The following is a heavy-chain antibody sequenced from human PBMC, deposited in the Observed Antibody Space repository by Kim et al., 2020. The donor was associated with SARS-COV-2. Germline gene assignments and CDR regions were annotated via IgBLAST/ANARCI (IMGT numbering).Heavy chain of an antibody. V-gene: IGHV4-59*01. Sequence: TTHTPTLISRVPISVDTSTDQFSLKLSSVTAADTAVYYCARTNQELRFDYWGQGTLVTVSS. J-gene: IGHJ4*02. CDR3: ARTNQELRFDY. D-gene: IGHD1-26*01. CDR2: T.